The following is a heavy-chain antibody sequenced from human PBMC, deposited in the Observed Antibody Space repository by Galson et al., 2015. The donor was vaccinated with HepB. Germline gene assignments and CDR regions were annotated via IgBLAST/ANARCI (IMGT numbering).Heavy chain of an antibody. D-gene: IGHD6-19*01. V-gene: IGHV4-59*08. CDR1: GASISSDK. CDR2: IYYRGTT. Sequence: ETLSLTCTVSGASISSDKWSWIRQSPGKGLEWIGYIYYRGTTKYNPSLQSRVTLSLDTSKNQLSLRVTSVTAADTAVYYCARESSVWTLDHWGQGALVTVSS. J-gene: IGHJ4*02. CDR3: ARESSVWTLDH.